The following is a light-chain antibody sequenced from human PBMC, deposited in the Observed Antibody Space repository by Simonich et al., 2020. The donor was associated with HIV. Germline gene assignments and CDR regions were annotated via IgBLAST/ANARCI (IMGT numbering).Light chain of an antibody. CDR3: QSYDSSLSGWV. J-gene: IGLJ3*02. V-gene: IGLV1-40*01. CDR2: GNS. Sequence: SVLTQQPSVSGAPGQRVTISCTGSSSNIGAGYDVHWYQQLPGTAPKLLIMGNSNRPSGVPERFSGSKSGTSASLAITGLQAEDEADYYCQSYDSSLSGWVFGGGTKLTVL. CDR1: SSNIGAGYD.